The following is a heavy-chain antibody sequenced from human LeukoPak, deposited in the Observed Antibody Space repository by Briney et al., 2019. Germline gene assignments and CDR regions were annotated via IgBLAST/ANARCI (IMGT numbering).Heavy chain of an antibody. V-gene: IGHV3-48*01. CDR1: GFTFSSYS. J-gene: IGHJ4*02. D-gene: IGHD2-2*02. CDR2: ISSSSSTI. CDR3: ARMGCSSTSCYTPTFDY. Sequence: GGSLRLSCAASGFTFSSYSMNWVRQAPGKGLEWVSYISSSSSTIYYADSVKGRFAISRDNAKNSLYLQMNSLRAEDTAVYYCARMGCSSTSCYTPTFDYWGQGTLVTVSS.